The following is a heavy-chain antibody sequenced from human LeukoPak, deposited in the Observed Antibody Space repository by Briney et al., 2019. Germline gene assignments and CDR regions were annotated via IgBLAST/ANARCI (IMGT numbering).Heavy chain of an antibody. V-gene: IGHV3-21*01. CDR1: GFTFSDYI. CDR2: ISRNSTYI. Sequence: PGGSLRLSCAASGFTFSDYIMNWVRLAPGQGLEWVSSISRNSTYIHYADSVKGRFTISRDNATNSLFLQMNSLRAEDTAIYYCARDEGYYFDSWGQGTQVTVSS. CDR3: ARDEGYYFDS. J-gene: IGHJ4*02.